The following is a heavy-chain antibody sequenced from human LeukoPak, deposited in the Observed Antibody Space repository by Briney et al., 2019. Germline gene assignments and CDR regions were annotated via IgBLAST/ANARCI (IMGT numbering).Heavy chain of an antibody. CDR1: GFTFSDYG. D-gene: IGHD2-21*02. Sequence: GRSLRLSCAVSGFTFSDYGMHWVRQAPGKGLEWVAVIWDDGSNKYYADSVKGRFTISRDSSKNTLYMQMNSLRAEDTAVYYCAKDRDGGVTGIAYWGQGTLVTVSS. V-gene: IGHV3-33*06. J-gene: IGHJ4*02. CDR2: IWDDGSNK. CDR3: AKDRDGGVTGIAY.